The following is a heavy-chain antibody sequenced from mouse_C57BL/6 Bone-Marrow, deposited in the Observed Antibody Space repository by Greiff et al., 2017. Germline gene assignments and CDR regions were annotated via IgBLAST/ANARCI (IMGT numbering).Heavy chain of an antibody. CDR1: GFTFSDYG. D-gene: IGHD1-1*01. V-gene: IGHV5-17*01. CDR3: AREGRTTVVSFDY. CDR2: ISSGSSTI. J-gene: IGHJ2*01. Sequence: VQLKESGGGLVKPGGSLKLSCAASGFTFSDYGMHWVRQAPEKGLEWVAYISSGSSTIYYADTVKGRFPISRDNAKNTLFLQMTSLRSEDTAMYYCAREGRTTVVSFDYWGQGTTLTVSS.